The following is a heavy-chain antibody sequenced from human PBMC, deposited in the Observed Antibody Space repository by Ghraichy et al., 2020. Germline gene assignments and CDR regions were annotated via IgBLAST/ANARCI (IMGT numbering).Heavy chain of an antibody. Sequence: GGSLRLSCAASGFSVSSNYMSWVRQAPGKGLEWVSVIYSGGSTYYADSVKGRFTISRDNSKNTLHLQMNSLRAEDTAVYYCARDRRVTAVMGTGDAFDIWGQGTMVTVSS. CDR1: GFSVSSNY. CDR2: IYSGGST. J-gene: IGHJ3*02. D-gene: IGHD5-18*01. V-gene: IGHV3-66*01. CDR3: ARDRRVTAVMGTGDAFDI.